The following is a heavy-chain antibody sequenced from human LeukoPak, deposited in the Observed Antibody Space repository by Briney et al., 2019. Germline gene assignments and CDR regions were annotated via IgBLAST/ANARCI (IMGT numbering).Heavy chain of an antibody. D-gene: IGHD6-19*01. CDR3: AREASSDPRLSSYFLDV. V-gene: IGHV4-59*11. CDR1: GDSLSSHF. Sequence: LETLSLTRSVSGDSLSSHFRSSVRQPPGKGLGWIGYIHYSGMTNYNPSLKSRAPLSVDTATNQFSLKLTSVTAADTAFYFCAREASSDPRLSSYFLDVWGEGTAVTVSS. CDR2: IHYSGMT. J-gene: IGHJ6*03.